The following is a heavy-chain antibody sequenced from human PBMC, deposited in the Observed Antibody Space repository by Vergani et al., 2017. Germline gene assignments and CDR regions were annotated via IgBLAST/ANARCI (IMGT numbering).Heavy chain of an antibody. CDR1: GYTFTGYY. J-gene: IGHJ4*02. CDR3: ARTPAALFDY. Sequence: QVQLVQSGAEVKKPGASVKVSCKASGYTFTGYYMHWVRQAPGQGLEWMGWINPNSGGTNYAKKFQGRVTMTRDTSISTAYMELSRLRSDDTAVYYCARTPAALFDYWGQGTLVTVSS. V-gene: IGHV1-2*02. CDR2: INPNSGGT. D-gene: IGHD2-2*01.